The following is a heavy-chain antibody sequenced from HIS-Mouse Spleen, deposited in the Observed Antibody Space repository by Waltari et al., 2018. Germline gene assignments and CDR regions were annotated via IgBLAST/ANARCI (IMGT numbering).Heavy chain of an antibody. J-gene: IGHJ4*02. V-gene: IGHV3-21*01. CDR2: ISSSSSYI. Sequence: LEWVSSISSSSSYIYYADSVKGRFTISRDNAKNSLYLQMNSLRAEDTAVYYCARDGWGGYSYGSYYFDYWGQGTLVTVSS. D-gene: IGHD5-18*01. CDR3: ARDGWGGYSYGSYYFDY.